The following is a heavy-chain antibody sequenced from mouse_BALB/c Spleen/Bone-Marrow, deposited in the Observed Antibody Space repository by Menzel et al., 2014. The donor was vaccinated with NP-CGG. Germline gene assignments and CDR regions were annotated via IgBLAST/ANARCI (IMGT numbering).Heavy chain of an antibody. CDR1: GYTFTDYY. Sequence: VQLQQSGAELARPGASVKLSCKASGYTFTDYYINWVKQRTGQGLEWIGEIYPGSGNTYYNEKSKGKATLTADKSSSTAYMQLSSLTSEDSAVYFCAKGGYGSSYVRYYAMDYWGQGTSVTVSS. J-gene: IGHJ4*01. V-gene: IGHV1-77*01. CDR3: AKGGYGSSYVRYYAMDY. CDR2: IYPGSGNT. D-gene: IGHD1-1*01.